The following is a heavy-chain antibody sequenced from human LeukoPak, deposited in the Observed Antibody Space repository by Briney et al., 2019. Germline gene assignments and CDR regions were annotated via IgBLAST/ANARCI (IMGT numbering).Heavy chain of an antibody. Sequence: GGSLRLSCTAFGFTFGGYAMTWVRQAPGKGLEWVSSISGGSEDSYYADSVKGRFTISRDNSRSTLYLQMNSLRADDTAVYYCGRTIAQYSNSWLYYFYGLDVWGQGTTVTVSS. CDR2: ISGGSEDS. J-gene: IGHJ6*02. CDR3: GRTIAQYSNSWLYYFYGLDV. D-gene: IGHD6-13*01. CDR1: GFTFGGYA. V-gene: IGHV3-23*01.